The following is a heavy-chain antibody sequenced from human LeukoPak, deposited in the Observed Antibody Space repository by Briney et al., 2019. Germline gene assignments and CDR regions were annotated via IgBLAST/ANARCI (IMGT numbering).Heavy chain of an antibody. CDR3: ARFIVVVVAATDIYYYYGMDV. CDR2: ISAYNGNT. V-gene: IGHV1-18*01. D-gene: IGHD2-15*01. CDR1: GYTFTSYG. Sequence: ASVKVSCKASGYTFTSYGISWVRQAPGQGLEWMGWISAYNGNTNYAQKLQRRVTMTTDTSTSTAYMELRSLRSDDTAVYYCARFIVVVVAATDIYYYYGMDVWGQGTTVTVSS. J-gene: IGHJ6*02.